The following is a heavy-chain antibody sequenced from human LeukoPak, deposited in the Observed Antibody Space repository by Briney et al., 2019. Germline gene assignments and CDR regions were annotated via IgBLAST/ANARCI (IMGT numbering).Heavy chain of an antibody. J-gene: IGHJ6*04. CDR1: GFTFRNYG. D-gene: IGHD2-15*01. V-gene: IGHV3-33*01. Sequence: GGSLRLSCAVSGFTFRNYGMHWVRQAPGKGLEWVAVIWYDGSNRYYADSVKGRFTISRDSSKNTLSLEMNSLRAEDTAVYYCARAGVAVYTMDVWGKGATVTVSS. CDR3: ARAGVAVYTMDV. CDR2: IWYDGSNR.